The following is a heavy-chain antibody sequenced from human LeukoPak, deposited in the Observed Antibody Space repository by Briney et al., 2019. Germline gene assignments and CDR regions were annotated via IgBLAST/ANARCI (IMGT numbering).Heavy chain of an antibody. D-gene: IGHD3-3*01. CDR3: ARVSESSYYDFWSGYYTGYYYYMDV. Sequence: PGGSLRLSCAASGFTFSSYAMSWVRQAPGKGLEWVAVISYDGSNKYYADSVKGRFTISRDNSKNTLYLQMNSLRAEDTAVYYCARVSESSYYDFWSGYYTGYYYYMDVWGKGTTVTVSS. J-gene: IGHJ6*03. V-gene: IGHV3-30*04. CDR2: ISYDGSNK. CDR1: GFTFSSYA.